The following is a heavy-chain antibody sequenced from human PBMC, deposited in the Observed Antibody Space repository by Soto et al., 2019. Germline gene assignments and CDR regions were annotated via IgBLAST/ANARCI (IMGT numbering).Heavy chain of an antibody. CDR1: GYSFTDYH. CDR2: INPKSGGT. Sequence: ASVKVSCKASGYSFTDYHIHWVRQAPGQGLEWLGRINPKSGGTSTAQKFQGWVTMTTDTSISTASMELTRLTSDDTAIYYCARGDSTDCSNGVCSFFYNHDMDVWGQGTTVTVS. D-gene: IGHD2-8*01. V-gene: IGHV1-2*04. CDR3: ARGDSTDCSNGVCSFFYNHDMDV. J-gene: IGHJ6*02.